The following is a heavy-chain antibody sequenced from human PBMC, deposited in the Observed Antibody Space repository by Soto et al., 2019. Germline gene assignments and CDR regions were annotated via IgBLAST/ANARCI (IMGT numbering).Heavy chain of an antibody. D-gene: IGHD4-17*01. CDR1: GYTFSSYG. V-gene: IGHV1-18*01. CDR3: ASGTTVETGSY. Sequence: QVQLVQSGAEVKKPGASVKVSCKASGYTFSSYGINWVRQAPGQGLEWMGWISAYNGNTNYAQKLQGRGTMTTDTATRTANMELRRLRADDTAVYYGASGTTVETGSYWGQGALVTVSS. CDR2: ISAYNGNT. J-gene: IGHJ4*02.